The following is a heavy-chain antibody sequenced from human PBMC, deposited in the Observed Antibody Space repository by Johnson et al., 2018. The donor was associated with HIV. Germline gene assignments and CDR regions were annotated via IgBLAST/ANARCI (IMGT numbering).Heavy chain of an antibody. V-gene: IGHV3-30-3*01. CDR1: GFTFSSYA. CDR3: ARHSAPWFVSGYYNGAFDI. J-gene: IGHJ3*02. D-gene: IGHD3-22*01. CDR2: ISYDGSNK. Sequence: QVQLVESGGGVVQPGRSLRLSCAASGFTFSSYAMHWVRQAPGKGLEWVAVISYDGSNKYYADSVKGRFTISRDNSKNTLYLQMNSLRAEDTAVYYCARHSAPWFVSGYYNGAFDIWGQGTMVTVSS.